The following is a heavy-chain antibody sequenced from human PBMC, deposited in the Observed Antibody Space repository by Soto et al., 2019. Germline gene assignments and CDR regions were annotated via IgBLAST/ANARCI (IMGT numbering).Heavy chain of an antibody. CDR3: ASLWPHGY. CDR2: IYSGGTT. J-gene: IGHJ4*02. CDR1: GVTVGSNH. Sequence: GGSLRLSCAASGVTVGSNHMSWVRQAPGRGLEWVSVIYSGGTTYYADSVKGRFTISRDNSKNTLYLQMNSLRAEDAAVYYCASLWPHGYWGQGTLVTVSS. V-gene: IGHV3-66*01.